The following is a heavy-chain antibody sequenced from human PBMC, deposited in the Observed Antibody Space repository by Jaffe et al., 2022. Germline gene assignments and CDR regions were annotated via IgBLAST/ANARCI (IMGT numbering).Heavy chain of an antibody. CDR1: GYSISSGYY. CDR3: ARALLEGFYYYYYMDV. D-gene: IGHD1-26*01. J-gene: IGHJ6*03. Sequence: QVQLQESGPGLVKPSETLSLTCAVSGYSISSGYYWGWIRQPPGKGLEWIGSIYHSGSTYYNPSLKSRVTISVDTSKNQFSLKLSSVTAADTAVYYCARALLEGFYYYYYMDVWGKGTTVTVSS. V-gene: IGHV4-38-2*01. CDR2: IYHSGST.